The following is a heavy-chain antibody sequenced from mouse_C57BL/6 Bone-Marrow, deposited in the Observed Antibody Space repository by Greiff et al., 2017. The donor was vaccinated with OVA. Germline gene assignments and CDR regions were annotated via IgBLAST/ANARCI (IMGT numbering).Heavy chain of an antibody. V-gene: IGHV1-69*01. CDR2: IDPSDSYT. CDR3: ARWFAD. J-gene: IGHJ3*01. Sequence: QVQLKQPGAELVMPGASVKLSCKASGYTFTSYWMHWVKQRPGQGLEWIGEIDPSDSYTNYNQKFKGKSTLTVDKSASTAYMQLSSLTAEDAAVYYCARWFADWGQGTLVTVSA. CDR1: GYTFTSYW.